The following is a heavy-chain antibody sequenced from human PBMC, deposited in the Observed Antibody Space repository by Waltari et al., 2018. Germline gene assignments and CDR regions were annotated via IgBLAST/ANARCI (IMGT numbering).Heavy chain of an antibody. CDR2: IIPIFGTA. Sequence: QVQLVQSGAEVKKPGSPVKVYCKAPGGNFRSYALSWLRQAPGQGLEWMGGIIPIFGTANYAQKFQGRVTITADESTSTAYMELSSLRSEDTAVYYCATPGITIFGVNRMAFDIWGQGTMVTVSS. J-gene: IGHJ3*02. D-gene: IGHD3-3*01. V-gene: IGHV1-69*01. CDR1: GGNFRSYA. CDR3: ATPGITIFGVNRMAFDI.